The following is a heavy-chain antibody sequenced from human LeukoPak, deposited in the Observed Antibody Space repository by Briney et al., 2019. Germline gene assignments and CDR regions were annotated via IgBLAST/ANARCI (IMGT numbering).Heavy chain of an antibody. J-gene: IGHJ4*02. CDR2: IKTDGSST. CDR1: GFTFSPYT. D-gene: IGHD3-10*01. Sequence: GGSLRLSCAASGFTFSPYTMNWVRHVPGKGLVWVSRIKTDGSSTSYADSVKGRFTISNDNAENTLHLQMNSLRAEDTAVYYCARGDGVIMNYWGQGTLVTVSS. CDR3: ARGDGVIMNY. V-gene: IGHV3-74*01.